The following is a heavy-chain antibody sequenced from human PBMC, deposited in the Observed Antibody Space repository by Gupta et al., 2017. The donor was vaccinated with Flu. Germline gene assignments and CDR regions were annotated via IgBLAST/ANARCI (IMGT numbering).Heavy chain of an antibody. V-gene: IGHV3-23*01. Sequence: EVHLLESGGGLVQPGGSLRLSCVGSGFNFNTYAMGWVRQVPGKGLECIAGITGNGGTTYSAEVGGGLFTISRDNYKNILLLEMSRLGAEERDVYFCARNGAFFVGSGNSNFDYWGQGTLVTVSS. CDR3: ARNGAFFVGSGNSNFDY. CDR2: ITGNGGTT. J-gene: IGHJ4*02. CDR1: GFNFNTYA. D-gene: IGHD3-10*01.